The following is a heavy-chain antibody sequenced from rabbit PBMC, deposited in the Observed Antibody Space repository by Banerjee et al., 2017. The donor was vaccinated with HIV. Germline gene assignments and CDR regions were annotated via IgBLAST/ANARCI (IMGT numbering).Heavy chain of an antibody. CDR3: ARDEISSSGYAFNL. V-gene: IGHV1S45*01. CDR2: IYAGSSGST. J-gene: IGHJ4*01. Sequence: QEQLVESGGDLVKPGASLTLTCTASGFSFSSSYWICWVRQAPGKGLEWIACIYAGSSGSTYYASWAKGRFTISKTSSTTVTLQMTSLTAADTATYFCARDEISSSGYAFNLWGPGTLVTVS. D-gene: IGHD1-1*01. CDR1: GFSFSSSYW.